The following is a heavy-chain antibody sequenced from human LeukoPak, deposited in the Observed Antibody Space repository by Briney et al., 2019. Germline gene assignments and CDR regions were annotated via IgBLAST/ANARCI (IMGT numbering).Heavy chain of an antibody. Sequence: GASVKVSCKASGYTFTGYHMHWVRQAPGQGLEWMGRINPNSGDTNNAQKFQGRVTMTRDTSISTAYMELSRLRSDDTAVYYCASSLMVYDHDAFDIWGQGTMVTVSS. V-gene: IGHV1-2*06. CDR2: INPNSGDT. CDR3: ASSLMVYDHDAFDI. D-gene: IGHD2-8*01. CDR1: GYTFTGYH. J-gene: IGHJ3*02.